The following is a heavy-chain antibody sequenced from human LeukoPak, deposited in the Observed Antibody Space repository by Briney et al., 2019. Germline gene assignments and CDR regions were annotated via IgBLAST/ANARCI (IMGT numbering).Heavy chain of an antibody. CDR2: ISYDGSNK. CDR1: GFTFSSYG. Sequence: GGSLRLSCAASGFTFSSYGMHWVRQAPGKGLEWVAVISYDGSNKYYADSVRGRFTISRDNSKNTLYLQMNSLRAEDTAVYYCARFDTGLDYWGQGTLVTVSS. CDR3: ARFDTGLDY. V-gene: IGHV3-30*03. D-gene: IGHD2-8*02. J-gene: IGHJ4*02.